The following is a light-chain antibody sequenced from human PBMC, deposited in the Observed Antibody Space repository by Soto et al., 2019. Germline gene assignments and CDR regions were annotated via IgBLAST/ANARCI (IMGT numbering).Light chain of an antibody. CDR3: QHTYSDIS. CDR1: RTINTY. V-gene: IGKV1-39*01. CDR2: GAS. J-gene: IGKJ4*01. Sequence: DVRMTQSPSSLSASVGDTITITCRASRTINTYLNWFQQKPGEPPRLLIYGASTLHDGVPSRFSGSGSGADFTLTISGLQPEDFASYHRQHTYSDISFGGGTKV.